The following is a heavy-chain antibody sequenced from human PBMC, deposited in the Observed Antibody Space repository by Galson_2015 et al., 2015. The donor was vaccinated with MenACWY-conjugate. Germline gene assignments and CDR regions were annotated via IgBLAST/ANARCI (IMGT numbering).Heavy chain of an antibody. V-gene: IGHV4-59*08. J-gene: IGHJ4*02. Sequence: LTCTVSGGSISSYYWSWIRQPPGKGLEWIGYTYYSGSTNYNPSLKSRVTISVDTSKNQFSLKLSSVTAADTAVYYCASLGPNSPVDYWGQGTLVTVSS. D-gene: IGHD4-23*01. CDR2: TYYSGST. CDR3: ASLGPNSPVDY. CDR1: GGSISSYY.